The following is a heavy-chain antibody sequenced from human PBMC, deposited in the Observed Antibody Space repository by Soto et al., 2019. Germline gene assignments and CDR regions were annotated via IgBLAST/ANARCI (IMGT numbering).Heavy chain of an antibody. D-gene: IGHD3-3*01. J-gene: IGHJ4*02. V-gene: IGHV3-9*01. CDR3: AKEQAPYYDFWSGHGD. Sequence: EVQLVESGGGLVQPGRSLRLSCAASGFTFDDYAMHWVRQAPGKGLEWVSGISWNSGSIGYADSVKGRFTISRDNAKNSLYLQMNSLRAGDTALYYCAKEQAPYYDFWSGHGDWGQGTLVTVSS. CDR2: ISWNSGSI. CDR1: GFTFDDYA.